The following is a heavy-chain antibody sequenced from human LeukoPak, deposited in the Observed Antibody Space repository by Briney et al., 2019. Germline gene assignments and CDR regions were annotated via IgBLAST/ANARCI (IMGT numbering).Heavy chain of an antibody. D-gene: IGHD1-26*01. CDR2: VSYDGSNK. CDR1: GYTFTSYY. J-gene: IGHJ6*02. Sequence: SCKASGYTFTSYYMHWVRQAPGKGLEWVAVVSYDGSNKYYAVSVKGRFTISRDNSKNTLYLQMNSLRAEDTAVYYCAKVQTGRGSYSGYYYYGMDVWGQGTTVTASS. V-gene: IGHV3-30*18. CDR3: AKVQTGRGSYSGYYYYGMDV.